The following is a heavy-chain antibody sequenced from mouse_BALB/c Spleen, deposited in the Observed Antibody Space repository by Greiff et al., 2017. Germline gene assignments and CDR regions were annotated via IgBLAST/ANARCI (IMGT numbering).Heavy chain of an antibody. D-gene: IGHD1-1*01. V-gene: IGHV1-7*01. CDR1: GYTFTSYW. CDR2: INPSTGYT. CDR3: ARWYYGSSEGFAY. Sequence: QVHVKQSGAELAKPGASVKMSCKASGYTFTSYWMHWVKQRPGQGLEWIGYINPSTGYTEYNQKFKDKATLTADKSSSTAYMQLSSLTSEDSAVYYCARWYYGSSEGFAYGGQGTLVTVSA. J-gene: IGHJ3*01.